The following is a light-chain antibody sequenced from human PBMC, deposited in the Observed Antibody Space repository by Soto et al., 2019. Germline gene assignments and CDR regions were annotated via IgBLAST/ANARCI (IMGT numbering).Light chain of an antibody. Sequence: DIQMTQSPSTLSASLGDRVTITCRASQSISIWLACYQQKPGKAPKILIYKASSLESGVPSRFSGSGSGTEFSLTISSLQPDDFGTYYCQQYNYYWTFGQGTKVDI. J-gene: IGKJ1*01. V-gene: IGKV1-5*03. CDR2: KAS. CDR1: QSISIW. CDR3: QQYNYYWT.